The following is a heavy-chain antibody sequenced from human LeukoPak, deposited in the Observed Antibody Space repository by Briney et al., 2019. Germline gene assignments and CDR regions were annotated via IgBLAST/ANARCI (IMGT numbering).Heavy chain of an antibody. Sequence: PGGSLRLSCAGSGFPLRSYAMNWVRQAPGKGLEWVSSISSSSSYIYYADSVKGRLTISRDNAKNSLYLQMNSLRAEDTAVYYCARDPTPRYCSGGSCYTHYGMDVWGQGTTVTVSS. CDR1: GFPLRSYA. D-gene: IGHD2-15*01. J-gene: IGHJ6*02. V-gene: IGHV3-21*01. CDR3: ARDPTPRYCSGGSCYTHYGMDV. CDR2: ISSSSSYI.